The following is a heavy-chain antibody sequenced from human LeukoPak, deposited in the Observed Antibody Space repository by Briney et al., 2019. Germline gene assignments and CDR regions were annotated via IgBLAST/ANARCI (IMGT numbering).Heavy chain of an antibody. CDR1: GYTFTSYG. J-gene: IGHJ3*02. Sequence: ASVKVSCKASGYTFTSYGISWVRQAPGQGLEWMGWISAYNGNTNYAQKLQGRVTMTTDTSTSTAYMELRSLRSDDTAVYYCARDADIVVVVAARGAFDIWGQGTMVTVSS. CDR3: ARDADIVVVVAARGAFDI. D-gene: IGHD2-15*01. CDR2: ISAYNGNT. V-gene: IGHV1-18*01.